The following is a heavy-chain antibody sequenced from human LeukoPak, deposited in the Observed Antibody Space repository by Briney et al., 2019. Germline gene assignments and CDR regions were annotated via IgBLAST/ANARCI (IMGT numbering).Heavy chain of an antibody. J-gene: IGHJ4*02. D-gene: IGHD5-24*01. V-gene: IGHV3-53*01. Sequence: GVATYYADSVKGRFTISRDNSENTLYPQTKSLRAEDTAVYYCARGDGYNFFDYWGQGTLVTVSS. CDR3: ARGDGYNFFDY. CDR2: GVAT.